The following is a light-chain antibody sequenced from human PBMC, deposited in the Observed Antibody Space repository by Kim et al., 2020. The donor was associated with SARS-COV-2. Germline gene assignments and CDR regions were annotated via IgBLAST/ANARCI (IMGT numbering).Light chain of an antibody. V-gene: IGKV3-20*01. J-gene: IGKJ1*01. CDR3: QQYGNSVT. CDR1: PIVSTSY. CDR2: GAS. Sequence: EVVLTQSPDTLSLYPGERATLSCRASPIVSTSYLAWYQQKPGQSPRLLIYGASNRASGIPDRFSGSGSGTEFTLTVSRLEPEDIGVYYCQQYGNSVTFGQGTKVDIK.